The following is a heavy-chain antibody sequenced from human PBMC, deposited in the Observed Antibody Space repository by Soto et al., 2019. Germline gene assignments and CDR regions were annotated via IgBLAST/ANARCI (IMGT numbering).Heavy chain of an antibody. D-gene: IGHD6-13*01. CDR1: GFSLSTSGVG. J-gene: IGHJ5*02. CDR3: AHRPPYSSSWDENWFDP. CDR2: IYWNDDK. V-gene: IGHV2-5*01. Sequence: QITLKESGPTLVKPTQTLTLTCTFSGFSLSTSGVGVGWIRQPPGKALEWLALIYWNDDKRYSPSLKSRLTITNDTSKNQVVLTMTNMDPVDTATYYCAHRPPYSSSWDENWFDPWGQGPLVTVSS.